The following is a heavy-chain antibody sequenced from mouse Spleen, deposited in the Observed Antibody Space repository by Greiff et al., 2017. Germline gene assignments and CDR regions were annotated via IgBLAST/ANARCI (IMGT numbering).Heavy chain of an antibody. V-gene: IGHV8-12*01. J-gene: IGHJ1*01. CDR1: GFSLSTSGMG. Sequence: QVQLKQSGPGLLQSSQTLSLTCSFSGFSLSTSGMGVSWIRHPSGKGLEWLAHIYWDDDKRYNPSLKSRLTISKDTSRNQVFLKITSVDTADTSTYYCARKEYGNWGYFDVWGAGTTVTVSS. D-gene: IGHD2-1*01. CDR2: IYWDDDK. CDR3: ARKEYGNWGYFDV.